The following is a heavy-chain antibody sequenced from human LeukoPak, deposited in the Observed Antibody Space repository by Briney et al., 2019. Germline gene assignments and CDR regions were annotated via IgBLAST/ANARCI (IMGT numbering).Heavy chain of an antibody. V-gene: IGHV1-46*01. D-gene: IGHD4-23*01. CDR2: INPSGGST. CDR1: GYTFTSYY. Sequence: ASVKVSCKASGYTFTSYYMHWVRQAPGQGLEWMGIINPSGGSTSYAQKVQCRVTMTRDMSTSTVYMELSSLRSEDTAVYYCARDLGRWFTVVFGRRFRSGSFDYWGQGTLVTVSS. J-gene: IGHJ4*02. CDR3: ARDLGRWFTVVFGRRFRSGSFDY.